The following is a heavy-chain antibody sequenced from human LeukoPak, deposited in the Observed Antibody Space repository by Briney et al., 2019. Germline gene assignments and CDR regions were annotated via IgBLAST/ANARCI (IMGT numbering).Heavy chain of an antibody. CDR2: IKANSGGT. D-gene: IGHD3-22*01. Sequence: ASVKVSCNASGSTFTCYYLHWVRQAPGQGLEWMGWIKANSGGTNYAERFQGRVTMTRDTSISTVYMDLSRLRSDDTAVYHCATSGYPYNAFDIWGQGTMVTVSS. V-gene: IGHV1-2*02. CDR3: ATSGYPYNAFDI. CDR1: GSTFTCYY. J-gene: IGHJ3*02.